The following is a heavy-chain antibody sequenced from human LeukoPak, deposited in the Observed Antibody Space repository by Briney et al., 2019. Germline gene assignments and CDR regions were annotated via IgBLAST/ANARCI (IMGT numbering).Heavy chain of an antibody. Sequence: SETLSLTCAVYGGSFSGYYWSWIRQPPGKGLEWIGEINHSGSTNYNPSLKSRVTISVDTSKNQFSLKLSSVTAADTAVYYCARAVYYFDYWGQGTLVTVSS. CDR3: ARAVYYFDY. J-gene: IGHJ4*02. V-gene: IGHV4-34*01. CDR1: GGSFSGYY. CDR2: INHSGST.